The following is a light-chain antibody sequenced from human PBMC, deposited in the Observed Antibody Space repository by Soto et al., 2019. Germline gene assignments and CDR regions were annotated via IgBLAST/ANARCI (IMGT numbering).Light chain of an antibody. CDR2: EDN. J-gene: IGLJ3*02. V-gene: IGLV6-57*04. CDR3: QSYDSGV. Sequence: NFMLTQPHSVSESPGKTVTISCTRSSGSIASNYVQWYQQRPGSAPTTVIYEDNQRPSGVPDRFSGSIDSSSNSASLTISGLKTEDEADYYCQSYDSGVCGGGTKLTVL. CDR1: SGSIASNY.